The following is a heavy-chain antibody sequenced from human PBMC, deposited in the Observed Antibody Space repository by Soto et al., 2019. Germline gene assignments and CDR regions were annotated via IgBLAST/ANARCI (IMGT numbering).Heavy chain of an antibody. CDR3: ARDVSIAAAGTTFNYYYYGMDV. D-gene: IGHD6-13*01. J-gene: IGHJ6*02. Sequence: PGGSLRLSCAASGFTFSSYAMAWVRQAPGKGLEWVSTISGSGGGTYYADSVKGRFTISRDNAKNSLYLQMNSLRAEDTAVYYCARDVSIAAAGTTFNYYYYGMDVWGQGTTVTVSS. CDR2: ISGSGGGT. V-gene: IGHV3-23*01. CDR1: GFTFSSYA.